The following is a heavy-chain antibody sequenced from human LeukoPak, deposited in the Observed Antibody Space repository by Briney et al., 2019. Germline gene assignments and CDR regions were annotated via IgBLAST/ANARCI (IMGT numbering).Heavy chain of an antibody. CDR3: AREMGTDGSSGPDYYYYYYMDV. V-gene: IGHV3-7*01. CDR2: IKQDGSEK. Sequence: GGSLRLSCAASGFTFSSYWMSWVRQAPGKGLEWVANIKQDGSEKYYVDSVKGRFTISRDNAKNSLYLQMNSLRAEDTAVYYCAREMGTDGSSGPDYYYYYYMDVWGKGTTVTISS. D-gene: IGHD3-22*01. J-gene: IGHJ6*03. CDR1: GFTFSSYW.